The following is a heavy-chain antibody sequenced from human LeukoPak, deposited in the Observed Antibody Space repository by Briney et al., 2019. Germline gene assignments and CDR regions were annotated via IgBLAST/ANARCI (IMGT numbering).Heavy chain of an antibody. CDR3: ARNYYDSSGRRYYYYYYMDV. Sequence: SGTLSLTCAVSGGSISSYYWSWIRQPPGKGLGWIGYIYYSGSTNYNPSLKSRVTISVDTSKNQFSLNLSSVTAADTAVYYCARNYYDSSGRRYYYYYYMDVWGKGTTVTVSS. CDR1: GGSISSYY. CDR2: IYYSGST. J-gene: IGHJ6*03. D-gene: IGHD3-22*01. V-gene: IGHV4-59*01.